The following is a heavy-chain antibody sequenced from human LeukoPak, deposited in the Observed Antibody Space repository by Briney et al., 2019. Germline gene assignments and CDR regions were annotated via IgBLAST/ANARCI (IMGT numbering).Heavy chain of an antibody. V-gene: IGHV3-7*01. CDR1: GFTFSSYG. D-gene: IGHD3-22*01. J-gene: IGHJ4*02. CDR3: GRPNYYDSSGFYCDF. CDR2: LNQDGSKI. Sequence: GGSLRLSCAASGFTFSSYGMSWVRQAPGKGLEWVANLNQDGSKIYYVDSVKGRFTVSRDNAKNSLYLQMNSLRDDDTAVYYCGRPNYYDSSGFYCDFGGQGTLVTVSS.